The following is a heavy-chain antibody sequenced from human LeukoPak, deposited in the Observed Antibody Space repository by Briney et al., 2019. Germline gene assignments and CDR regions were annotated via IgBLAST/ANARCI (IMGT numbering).Heavy chain of an antibody. CDR2: ISYDEDNE. Sequence: PGGSLRLSCVGSRFTFSLYTIHWVRQGPGKGLEWVAFISYDEDNEYYADSVKGRFTISRDNSKNTLYLQMNSLRLEDTALYYCVNDDWSLDIWGQGTMVTVSS. CDR3: VNDDWSLDI. D-gene: IGHD3-9*01. V-gene: IGHV3-30-3*02. CDR1: RFTFSLYT. J-gene: IGHJ3*02.